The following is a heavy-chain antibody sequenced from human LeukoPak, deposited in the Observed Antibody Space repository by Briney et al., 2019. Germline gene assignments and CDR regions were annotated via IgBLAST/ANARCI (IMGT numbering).Heavy chain of an antibody. D-gene: IGHD6-19*01. V-gene: IGHV4-59*01. CDR1: GGSISSYY. CDR2: IYYSGST. J-gene: IGHJ3*02. Sequence: SETLSLTCTVSGGSISSYYWSWIRQPPGKGLEWIGYIYYSGSTNYNPSLKSRVTISVDTSKNQFSLKLSSVTAADTAVYYCARDQSDSSGWFGDALDIWGQGTMVTVSS. CDR3: ARDQSDSSGWFGDALDI.